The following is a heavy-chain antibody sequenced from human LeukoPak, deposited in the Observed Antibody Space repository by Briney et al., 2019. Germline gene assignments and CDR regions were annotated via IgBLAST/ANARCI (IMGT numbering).Heavy chain of an antibody. V-gene: IGHV3-74*01. CDR1: GFTFSSYW. J-gene: IGHJ4*02. Sequence: GGSLRLSCAASGFTFSSYWMHWVRQAPGKGLVWVSRINSDGSSTSYADSVKGRFTISSDNAKNTLYLQMNSLRAEDTAVYYCARDEEQQLLDYWGQGTLVTVSS. CDR3: ARDEEQQLLDY. D-gene: IGHD6-13*01. CDR2: INSDGSST.